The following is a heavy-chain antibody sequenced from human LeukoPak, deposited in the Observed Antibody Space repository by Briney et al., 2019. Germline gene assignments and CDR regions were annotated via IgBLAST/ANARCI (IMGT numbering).Heavy chain of an antibody. V-gene: IGHV1-18*01. CDR1: GYTFTSYG. D-gene: IGHD6-6*01. CDR3: ARSGHGKDSSSSYWFDP. Sequence: GASVKVSCKASGYTFTSYGISWVRQAPGQGLEWMGWISAYNGNTNYAQKLLGRVTMTTDTSTSTAYMELRSLRSDDTAVYYCARSGHGKDSSSSYWFDPWGQGTLVTVSS. J-gene: IGHJ5*02. CDR2: ISAYNGNT.